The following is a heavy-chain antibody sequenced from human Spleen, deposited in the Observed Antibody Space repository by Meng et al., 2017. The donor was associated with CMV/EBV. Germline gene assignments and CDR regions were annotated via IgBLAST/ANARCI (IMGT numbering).Heavy chain of an antibody. Sequence: GGSLRLSCAASGFTFSSYGMHWVRQAPGKGLEWVAFIRYDGSNKYYADSVKGRFTISRDNSKNTLYLQMNSLRAEDTAVYYCAKDLGSGFYYFDYWGQGTLVTVSS. D-gene: IGHD6-19*01. CDR3: AKDLGSGFYYFDY. CDR1: GFTFSSYG. V-gene: IGHV3-30*02. J-gene: IGHJ4*02. CDR2: IRYDGSNK.